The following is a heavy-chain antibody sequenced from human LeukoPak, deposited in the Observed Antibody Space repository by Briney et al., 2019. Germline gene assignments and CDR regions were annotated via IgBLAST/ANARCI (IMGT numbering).Heavy chain of an antibody. CDR2: ISYTGNT. CDR1: GGSISSYY. Sequence: SETLSLTCTVSGGSISSYYWSWIRQSPGKGLEWIGYISYTGNTNYNPSLKSRVTISVDTSKNQFSLKLSSVTAADTAVYYCAREGGFHSPAGIWGQGTMVTVSS. CDR3: AREGGFHSPAGI. V-gene: IGHV4-4*08. D-gene: IGHD1-26*01. J-gene: IGHJ3*02.